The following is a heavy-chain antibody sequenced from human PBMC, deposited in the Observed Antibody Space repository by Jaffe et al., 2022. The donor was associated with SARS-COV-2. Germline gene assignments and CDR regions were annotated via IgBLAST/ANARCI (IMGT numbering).Heavy chain of an antibody. CDR3: ARERGLIRGAILPDY. Sequence: EVQLVESGGGLVQPGGSLRLSCAASGFTFSTYGMTWVRQAPGKGLEWISYISSTSSPIYYADSVKGRFTISRDNAKNSLYLQMNSLRDEDTAAYYCARERGLIRGAILPDYWGQGTLVTVSS. CDR2: ISSTSSPI. D-gene: IGHD3-10*01. CDR1: GFTFSTYG. J-gene: IGHJ4*02. V-gene: IGHV3-48*02.